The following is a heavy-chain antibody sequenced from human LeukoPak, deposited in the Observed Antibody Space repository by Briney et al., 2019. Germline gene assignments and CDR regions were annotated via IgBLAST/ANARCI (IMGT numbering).Heavy chain of an antibody. CDR2: MSDSGTNT. CDR3: AKGGAVSSKSITMVRGTRRYYYYMDV. J-gene: IGHJ6*03. CDR1: GFTFSTYG. Sequence: GGTLRLSCAASGFTFSTYGMTWVRQAPGKGLEWVSGMSDSGTNTYYADSVKGRFTISRDNSKNTLYLQMNSLRAEDTAVYYCAKGGAVSSKSITMVRGTRRYYYYMDVWGKGTTVTISS. D-gene: IGHD3-10*01. V-gene: IGHV3-23*01.